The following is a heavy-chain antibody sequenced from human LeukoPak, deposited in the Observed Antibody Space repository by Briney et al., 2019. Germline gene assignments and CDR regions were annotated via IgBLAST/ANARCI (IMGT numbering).Heavy chain of an antibody. CDR1: GGSISSGGYY. J-gene: IGHJ4*02. D-gene: IGHD3-3*01. V-gene: IGHV4-31*03. CDR3: ARRGEYDFWTEIDY. CDR2: IYYSGST. Sequence: PSETLSLTCTVSGGSISSGGYYWSWIRQHPGKGLEWIGYIYYSGSTYYNPSLKSRVTISVDTSKNQFSLKLSSVTAADTAVYYCARRGEYDFWTEIDYWGQGTLVTVSS.